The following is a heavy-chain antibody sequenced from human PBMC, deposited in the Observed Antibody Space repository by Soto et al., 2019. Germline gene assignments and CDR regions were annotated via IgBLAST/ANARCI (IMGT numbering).Heavy chain of an antibody. Sequence: NPSETLSLTGTVSGGSGINYYWSWIRQPPGKGLEWIGYIYYIGSTNYNPSLKSRVTISVDTSKNQFSLKLSSVTAADTAVYYCAERGYSYDYWGQGTLVTVSS. CDR1: GGSGINYY. J-gene: IGHJ4*02. V-gene: IGHV4-59*02. CDR2: IYYIGST. CDR3: AERGYSYDY. D-gene: IGHD5-18*01.